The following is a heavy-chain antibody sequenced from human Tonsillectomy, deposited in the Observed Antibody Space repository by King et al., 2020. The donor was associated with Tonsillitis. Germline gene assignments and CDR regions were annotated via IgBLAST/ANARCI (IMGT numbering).Heavy chain of an antibody. V-gene: IGHV1-69*01. J-gene: IGHJ4*02. D-gene: IGHD6-6*01. CDR2: MIPIVVTA. Sequence: QLVQSGAEVKKPGSSVKVSCKASGGTFSSYAISWVRQAPGQGLEWMGGMIPIVVTANYAQQFQGRVTITADESTSTAYMELSSLRSEDTAVYYCARAKEHDGIAPLGYWGQGTLVTVSS. CDR3: ARAKEHDGIAPLGY. CDR1: GGTFSSYA.